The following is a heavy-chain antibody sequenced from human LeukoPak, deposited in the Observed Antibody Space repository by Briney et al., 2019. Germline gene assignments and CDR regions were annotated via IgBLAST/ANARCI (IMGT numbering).Heavy chain of an antibody. CDR1: GGTFSSYA. Sequence: SVKVSCKASGGTFSSYAISWVRQAPGQGLEWMGRIIPILGIANYAQKFQGRVTITADKSTSTAYMELSSLRSEDTAVYYCARAGSGWYYFDYWGQGTLVTVSS. J-gene: IGHJ4*02. V-gene: IGHV1-69*04. CDR2: IIPILGIA. CDR3: ARAGSGWYYFDY. D-gene: IGHD6-19*01.